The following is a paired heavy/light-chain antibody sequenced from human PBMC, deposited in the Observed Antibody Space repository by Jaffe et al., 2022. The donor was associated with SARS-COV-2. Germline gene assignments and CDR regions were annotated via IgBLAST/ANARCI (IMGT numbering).Heavy chain of an antibody. Sequence: EVQLLESGGGLAQPGGSLRLSCVASGLPFNNFEMHWVRQAPGKGLEWVSHISSDSRHIDYADSVKGRFTISRDNSRDTLYLQMNSLRAEDTATYYCAKDYLAGGGYIHYFDFRGQGVLVTVSS. CDR2: ISSDSRHI. D-gene: IGHD2-15*01. J-gene: IGHJ4*02. V-gene: IGHV3-23*01. CDR1: GLPFNNFE. CDR3: AKDYLAGGGYIHYFDF.
Light chain of an antibody. V-gene: IGKV3-15*01. CDR1: QYINSR. Sequence: EVVMTQSPATLSVSPGERATLSCRASQYINSRLAWYQQKPGQAPRLLVYGASTRASDIPGRFSGSESGTEFTLTISSLQSEDFAVYYCQQYNNWPLTFGGGTKVEIK. CDR2: GAS. J-gene: IGKJ4*01. CDR3: QQYNNWPLT.